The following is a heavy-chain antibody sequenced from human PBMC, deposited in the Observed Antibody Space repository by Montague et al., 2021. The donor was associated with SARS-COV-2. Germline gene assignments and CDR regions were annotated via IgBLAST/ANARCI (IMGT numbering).Heavy chain of an antibody. Sequence: SETLSLTCAVYGGSVSGYHWSWIRQPPGTGLEWIGDINHGGSTNYNPSLKSRVSISVDTSKNQFSLKLSSVTAADTAVYYCARAIVDVTMMVVVMTGVAHYFDFWGQGTLVTVSS. CDR1: GGSVSGYH. D-gene: IGHD3-22*01. J-gene: IGHJ4*02. CDR3: ARAIVDVTMMVVVMTGVAHYFDF. V-gene: IGHV4-34*01. CDR2: INHGGST.